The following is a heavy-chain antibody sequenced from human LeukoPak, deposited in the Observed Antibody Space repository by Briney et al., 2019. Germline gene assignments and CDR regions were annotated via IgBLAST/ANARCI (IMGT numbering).Heavy chain of an antibody. V-gene: IGHV4-30-4*01. CDR2: IYYSGST. CDR1: GNYA. J-gene: IGHJ4*02. Sequence: GNYAMTWIRQPPGKGLEWIGYIYYSGSTYSNPSLKSRVTISVDPSKNQFSLKLSSVTAADTAVYYCARVSLTTAPYFDYWGQGTLVTVSS. CDR3: ARVSLTTAPYFDY. D-gene: IGHD4-17*01.